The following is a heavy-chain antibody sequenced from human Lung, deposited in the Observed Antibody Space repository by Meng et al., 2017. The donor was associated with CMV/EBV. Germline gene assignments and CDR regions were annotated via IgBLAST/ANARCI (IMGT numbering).Heavy chain of an antibody. CDR1: GYIFTGYY. V-gene: IGHV1-2*02. CDR2: INPDSGGT. J-gene: IGHJ4*02. CDR3: ARGISQPRRFED. Sequence: ASVKXSCKASGYIFTGYYLHWVRQPPGQGPEWMGWINPDSGGTNYAQKFRGRVSMTAYPSSTTAQMQLSGLTSDDTAVYYCARGISQPRRFEDWGRGTLVTVSS.